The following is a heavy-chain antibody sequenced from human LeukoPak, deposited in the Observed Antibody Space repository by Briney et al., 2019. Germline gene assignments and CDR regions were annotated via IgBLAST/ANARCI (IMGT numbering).Heavy chain of an antibody. V-gene: IGHV3-48*03. CDR1: GFTFSIYE. CDR2: IDTSGTTT. D-gene: IGHD3-22*01. CDR3: ARERGRYYYDSSGTSKDY. Sequence: GGSLRLSCAAYGFTFSIYEMNWVRQAPGKGLEWISYIDTSGTTTYYADSVRGRFTVSRDNTKNSLYLQMNSLRAEDTAVYYCARERGRYYYDSSGTSKDYWGQGTLVTVSS. J-gene: IGHJ4*02.